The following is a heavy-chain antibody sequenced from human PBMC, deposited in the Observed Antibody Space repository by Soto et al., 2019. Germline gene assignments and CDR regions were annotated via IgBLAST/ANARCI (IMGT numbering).Heavy chain of an antibody. CDR1: GSIFSSCG. D-gene: IGHD7-27*01. V-gene: IGHV3-33*01. CDR3: VRDLLGSGGHFDY. J-gene: IGHJ4*02. CDR2: IWYDGSNT. Sequence: SRRLSCAASGSIFSSCGMHWVCQAPGTVLEWVAHIWYDGSNTYYADSVKGRFTISRDNSRNTLYLQMNSLRAEDTAVYHCVRDLLGSGGHFDYWGQGTPVTVTS.